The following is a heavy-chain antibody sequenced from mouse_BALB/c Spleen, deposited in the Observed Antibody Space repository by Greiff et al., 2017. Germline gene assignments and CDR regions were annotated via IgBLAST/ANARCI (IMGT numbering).Heavy chain of an antibody. CDR2: FYPGSGSI. CDR3: ARHEDGYDGYYGGAMDD. J-gene: IGHJ4*01. D-gene: IGHD2-3*01. CDR1: GYTFTEYI. V-gene: IGHV1-62-2*01. Sequence: QVQLQQSGAELVKPGASVKLSCKASGYTFTEYIIHWVKQRSGQGLEWIGWFYPGSGSIKYNEKFKDKATLTADKSSSTVYMELSRLTSEDSAVYFCARHEDGYDGYYGGAMDDWGQGTSVTVSS.